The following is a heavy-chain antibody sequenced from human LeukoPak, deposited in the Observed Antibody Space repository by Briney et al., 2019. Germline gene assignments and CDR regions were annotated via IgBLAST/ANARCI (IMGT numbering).Heavy chain of an antibody. D-gene: IGHD5-12*01. V-gene: IGHV3-15*04. J-gene: IGHJ4*02. CDR1: GFTFTNTW. CDR2: IESIPDGGTT. CDR3: TAVGLRY. Sequence: GGSLRLSCAASGFTFTNTWMSWARQTPGKGLEWVARIESIPDGGTTDYAAPVKGRYTISRDDSKNTLYLQMNSLKTEDTAVYYCTAVGLRYWGQGTLVTVSS.